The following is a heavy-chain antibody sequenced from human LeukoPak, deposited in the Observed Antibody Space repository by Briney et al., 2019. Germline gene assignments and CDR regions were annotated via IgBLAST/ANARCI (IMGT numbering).Heavy chain of an antibody. Sequence: PGGSLRLSCAASGFTFSSYGMHWVRQAPGKGLEWVAFIRYDGSNKYYADSVKGRFTISRDNSKNTLYLQMNSLRAEDTAVYYCARIGGEGREYYFDCWGQGTLVTVSS. J-gene: IGHJ4*02. V-gene: IGHV3-30*02. CDR3: ARIGGEGREYYFDC. CDR2: IRYDGSNK. D-gene: IGHD3-10*01. CDR1: GFTFSSYG.